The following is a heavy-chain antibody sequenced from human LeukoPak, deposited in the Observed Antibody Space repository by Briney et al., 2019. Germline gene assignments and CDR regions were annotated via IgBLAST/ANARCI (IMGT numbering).Heavy chain of an antibody. CDR3: ARDVVPYYYYYMDV. CDR2: ISYDETNK. V-gene: IGHV3-30*04. Sequence: GGSLRLSCAASGFTFSSYTMHWVRQAPGKGLEWVAVISYDETNKYYTDSVTGRFTISRDNSKNTLYLQMISLRADDTAVYYCARDVVPYYYYYMDVWGKGTTVTVSS. CDR1: GFTFSSYT. D-gene: IGHD2-21*01. J-gene: IGHJ6*03.